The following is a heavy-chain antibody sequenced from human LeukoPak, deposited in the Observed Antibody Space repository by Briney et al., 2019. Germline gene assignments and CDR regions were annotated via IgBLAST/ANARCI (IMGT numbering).Heavy chain of an antibody. J-gene: IGHJ6*03. CDR1: GFTFSRYW. CDR3: ARDNGVVHGVYYMDV. CDR2: IKQDGSEK. D-gene: IGHD3-3*01. Sequence: PGGSLRLSCAASGFTFSRYWMTWVRQAPGKGLEWVADIKQDGSEKLYVKSVRGRFTVSRDNAKMSLFLQLNSLRAEDTAVYYCARDNGVVHGVYYMDVWGKGTTVTVS. V-gene: IGHV3-7*01.